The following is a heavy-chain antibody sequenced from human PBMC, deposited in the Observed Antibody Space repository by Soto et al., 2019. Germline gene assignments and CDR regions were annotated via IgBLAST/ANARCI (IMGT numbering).Heavy chain of an antibody. V-gene: IGHV3-74*01. CDR1: GFTFSGYW. CDR2: IDGDGSRT. CDR3: GKELASYNDH. D-gene: IGHD3-3*02. Sequence: EVQLVESGGGLVQPGGSLRLSCAASGFTFSGYWMHWVRQAPGKGLVWVSRIDGDGSRTNYADSVKGRFTISRDNAKKTWYLKRKSLRAEDTAVYYLGKELASYNDHGGQGTLVTVS. J-gene: IGHJ5*02.